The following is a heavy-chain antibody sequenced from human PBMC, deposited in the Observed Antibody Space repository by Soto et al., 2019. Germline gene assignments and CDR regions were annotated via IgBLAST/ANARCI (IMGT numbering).Heavy chain of an antibody. Sequence: QVQLQESGPGLVKPSQTLSLTCTVSGGSISSGGYYWSWIRQHPGKGLEWIGYIYYSGSTYYNPSLKSRVTISVDTSKNQFYLKLSSVTAADTSVYYCARHNYDSSGTAVDVWGQGTTVTVSS. V-gene: IGHV4-31*03. J-gene: IGHJ6*02. CDR2: IYYSGST. CDR3: ARHNYDSSGTAVDV. CDR1: GGSISSGGYY. D-gene: IGHD3-22*01.